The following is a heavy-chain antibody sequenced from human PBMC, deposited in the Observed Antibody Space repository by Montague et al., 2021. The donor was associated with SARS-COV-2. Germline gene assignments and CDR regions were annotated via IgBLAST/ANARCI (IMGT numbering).Heavy chain of an antibody. D-gene: IGHD3-22*01. J-gene: IGHJ4*02. Sequence: SETLSLTCAVYARSPSGYYWGSIRQPPGKGLECLGKIYHSGSTNYNPSLKSRVTISVDTSKNQFSLKLSSVTAADTAVYYCARATLGITMIVVVMTAIDYYFDYWGQGNLVTVSS. V-gene: IGHV4-34*01. CDR3: ARATLGITMIVVVMTAIDYYFDY. CDR1: ARSPSGYY. CDR2: IYHSGST.